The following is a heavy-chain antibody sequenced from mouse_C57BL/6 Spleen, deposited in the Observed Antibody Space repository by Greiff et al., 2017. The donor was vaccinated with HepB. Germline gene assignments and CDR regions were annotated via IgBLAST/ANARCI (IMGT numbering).Heavy chain of an antibody. CDR1: GYAFSSSW. V-gene: IGHV1-82*01. Sequence: QVQLQQSGPELVKPGASVKISCKASGYAFSSSWMNWVKQRPGKGLEWIGRIYPGDGDTNYNGKFKGKATLTADKSSSKAYRQLSSLTSEDSAVYFCALRDAMDYWGQGTAVTVSS. CDR2: IYPGDGDT. J-gene: IGHJ4*01. CDR3: ALRDAMDY.